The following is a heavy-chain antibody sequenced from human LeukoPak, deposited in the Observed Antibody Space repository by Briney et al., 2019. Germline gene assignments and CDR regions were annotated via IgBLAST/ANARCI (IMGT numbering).Heavy chain of an antibody. CDR2: INPNSGGT. V-gene: IGHV1-2*02. Sequence: ASVKVSCRTSGYTFTKYGISWVRQAPGQGLEWMGWINPNSGGTNYAQKFQGRVTMTRDTSISTAYMELSRLRSDGTAVYYCARPDCSSTSCNSNPDDYWGQGTLVTVSS. J-gene: IGHJ4*02. CDR3: ARPDCSSTSCNSNPDDY. D-gene: IGHD2-2*01. CDR1: GYTFTKYG.